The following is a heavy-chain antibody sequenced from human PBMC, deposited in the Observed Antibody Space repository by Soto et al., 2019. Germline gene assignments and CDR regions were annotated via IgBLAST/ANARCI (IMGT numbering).Heavy chain of an antibody. CDR3: ARDGYDFWSGSTHTFDY. D-gene: IGHD3-3*01. CDR2: INAGNGNT. CDR1: GYTFTSYA. Sequence: ASVKVSCKASGYTFTSYAMHWVRQAPGQRLEWMGWINAGNGNTKYSQKFQGRVTITRDTSASTAYMELSSLRSEDTAVYYCARDGYDFWSGSTHTFDYWGQGTLVTVSS. V-gene: IGHV1-3*01. J-gene: IGHJ4*02.